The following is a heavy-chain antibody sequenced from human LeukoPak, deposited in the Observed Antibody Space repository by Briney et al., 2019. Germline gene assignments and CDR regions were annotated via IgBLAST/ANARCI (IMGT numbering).Heavy chain of an antibody. J-gene: IGHJ1*01. CDR3: TYGSGSYSHAEYFQH. CDR2: INHSGST. CDR1: GGSFSGYY. D-gene: IGHD3-10*01. V-gene: IGHV4-34*01. Sequence: PSETLSLTCAVYGGSFSGYYWSWIRQPPGKGLEWIGEINHSGSTNYNPSLKSRVTISVDTSKNQFSLKLSSVTDADTAVYYCTYGSGSYSHAEYFQHWGQGTLVTVSS.